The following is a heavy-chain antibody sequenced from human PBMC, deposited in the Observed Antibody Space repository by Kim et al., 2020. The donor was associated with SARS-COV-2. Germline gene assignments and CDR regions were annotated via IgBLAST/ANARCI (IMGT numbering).Heavy chain of an antibody. CDR2: INHSGST. CDR3: ARERGLRYRVAVTYGMDV. D-gene: IGHD2-15*01. Sequence: SETLSLTCAVYGGSFSGYYWSWIRQPPGKGLEWIGEINHSGSTNYNPSLKSRVTISVDTSKNQFSLKLSSVTAADTAVYYCARERGLRYRVAVTYGMDVWGQGTTVTVSS. J-gene: IGHJ6*02. CDR1: GGSFSGYY. V-gene: IGHV4-34*01.